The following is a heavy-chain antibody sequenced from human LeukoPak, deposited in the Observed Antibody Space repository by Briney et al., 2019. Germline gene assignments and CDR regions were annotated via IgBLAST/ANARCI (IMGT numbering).Heavy chain of an antibody. CDR2: ISSSSSTM. V-gene: IGHV3-48*01. Sequence: GGSLRLSCAASGFTFSSYSMNWVRQAPGKGLEWVSYISSSSSTMYYADSVKGRFSISRDNAKKSLYLQMNSLRAEDTAVYYCARDHHRRLYDSQARDTFDIWGQGTMVTVSS. D-gene: IGHD3-22*01. J-gene: IGHJ3*02. CDR1: GFTFSSYS. CDR3: ARDHHRRLYDSQARDTFDI.